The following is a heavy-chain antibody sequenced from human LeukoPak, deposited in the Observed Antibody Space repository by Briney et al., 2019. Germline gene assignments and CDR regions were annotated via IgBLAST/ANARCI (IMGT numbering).Heavy chain of an antibody. D-gene: IGHD1-26*01. CDR1: GFIVSSNH. Sequence: GGSLRLSCAASGFIVSSNHMSWVRQAPGKGLEWVPVIYRGGSTYYADAVKGRFTISRDNSKNTLYLQMNSLRVEDTAVYYCARGSAVGVTGPDYWGQGTLVTVSS. CDR3: ARGSAVGVTGPDY. CDR2: IYRGGST. J-gene: IGHJ4*02. V-gene: IGHV3-53*01.